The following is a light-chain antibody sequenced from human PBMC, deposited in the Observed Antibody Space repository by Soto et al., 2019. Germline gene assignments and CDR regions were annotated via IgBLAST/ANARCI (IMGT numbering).Light chain of an antibody. CDR2: DVS. V-gene: IGLV2-11*01. CDR3: CSYAGSYTWV. J-gene: IGLJ3*02. CDR1: SSDVGGYNF. Sequence: QSALTQPRSVSGSPGQSVTISCTGTSSDVGGYNFVSWYQQHPGKAPKLMICDVSKRPSGVPDRFSGSKSGNTASLTISGLQAEDEADYYCCSYAGSYTWVFGGGTKLT.